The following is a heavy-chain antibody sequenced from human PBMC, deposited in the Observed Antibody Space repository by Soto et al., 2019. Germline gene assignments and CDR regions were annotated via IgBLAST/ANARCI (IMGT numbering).Heavy chain of an antibody. Sequence: QVQLVESGGGVVQPGRSLRLSCAASGFTFSSYAMHWVRQAPGKGLEWVAVISYDGSNKYYADSVKGRFTISRDNSKNTVGRQRNSERAEDTAGYYWAGGGGWPSSSWYSGPSFDYWGQGTLVTVSS. CDR1: GFTFSSYA. CDR3: AGGGGWPSSSWYSGPSFDY. D-gene: IGHD6-13*01. V-gene: IGHV3-30-3*01. J-gene: IGHJ4*02. CDR2: ISYDGSNK.